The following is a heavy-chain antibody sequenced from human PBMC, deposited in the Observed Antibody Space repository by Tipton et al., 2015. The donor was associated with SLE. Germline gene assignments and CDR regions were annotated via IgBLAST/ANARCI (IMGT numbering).Heavy chain of an antibody. Sequence: SLRLSCAASGFTFSNYGMHWVRQAPGKGLEWVAFIRYDGSDKYYADSVKGRFTISRDSSKNTLFLQMNSLRTEDTAVYFCARAVPGTPAMKSSDYWGQGTLVTVSS. V-gene: IGHV3-30*02. D-gene: IGHD1-1*01. CDR1: GFTFSNYG. CDR3: ARAVPGTPAMKSSDY. J-gene: IGHJ4*02. CDR2: IRYDGSDK.